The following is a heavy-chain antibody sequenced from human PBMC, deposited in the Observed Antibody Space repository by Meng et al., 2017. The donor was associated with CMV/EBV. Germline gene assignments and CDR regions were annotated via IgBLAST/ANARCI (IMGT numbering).Heavy chain of an antibody. Sequence: GESLKISCKGSGYTFTSYDINWVRQATGQGLEWMGWMNPNSGNTGYAQKFQGRVTMTRNTSISTAYMELSSLRSEDTAVYYCARAYPGYHYDFWSGYYKNYYYGMDVWGQGTTVTVSS. V-gene: IGHV1-8*01. CDR1: GYTFTSYD. J-gene: IGHJ6*02. CDR2: MNPNSGNT. CDR3: ARAYPGYHYDFWSGYYKNYYYGMDV. D-gene: IGHD3-3*01.